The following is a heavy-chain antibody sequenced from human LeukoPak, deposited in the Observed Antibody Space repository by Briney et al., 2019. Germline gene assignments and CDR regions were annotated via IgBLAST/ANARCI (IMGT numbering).Heavy chain of an antibody. CDR1: GFTFSTYS. D-gene: IGHD2-2*01. CDR2: ISSRSSHI. CDR3: ARGDCSSTSCSLAY. J-gene: IGHJ4*02. Sequence: PGGSLRLSCAASGFTFSTYSMNWVRQAPGKGLEWVSFISSRSSHIYYADSVKGRFTISRDNAKNSLHLQMNSLRAEDTAVYYCARGDCSSTSCSLAYWGQGTLVTVSS. V-gene: IGHV3-21*01.